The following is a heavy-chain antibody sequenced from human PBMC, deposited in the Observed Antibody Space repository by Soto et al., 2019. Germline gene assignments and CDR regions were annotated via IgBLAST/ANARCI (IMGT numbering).Heavy chain of an antibody. Sequence: NPSETLSLTCTVSGGSISSYYWSWIRQPPGKGLEWIGYIYYSGSTNYNPSLKSRVTISVDTSKNQFSLKLSSVTAADTAVYYCARAGSDYDFWRRYYFDYWGQGTLVTVSS. CDR2: IYYSGST. V-gene: IGHV4-59*01. D-gene: IGHD3-3*01. J-gene: IGHJ4*02. CDR1: GGSISSYY. CDR3: ARAGSDYDFWRRYYFDY.